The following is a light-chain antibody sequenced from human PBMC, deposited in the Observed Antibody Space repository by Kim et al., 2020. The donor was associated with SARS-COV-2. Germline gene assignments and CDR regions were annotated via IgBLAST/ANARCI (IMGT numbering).Light chain of an antibody. CDR1: SLSNYF. J-gene: IGLJ3*02. CDR2: GEN. CDR3: SSRDSSGNHWV. V-gene: IGLV3-19*01. Sequence: SSELTQDPAVSVALGQTVRITCQGDSLSNYFATWYQQKPGQAPVLVVYGENNRPSGIPDRFSGSTSRNTGSSTITGAQAEDEADYYCSSRDSSGNHWVFGGGTQLTVL.